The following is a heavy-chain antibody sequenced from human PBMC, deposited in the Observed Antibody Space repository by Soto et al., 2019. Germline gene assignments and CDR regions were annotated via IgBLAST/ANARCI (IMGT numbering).Heavy chain of an antibody. CDR3: AKIESHSVAGIYYYYGMDV. D-gene: IGHD6-19*01. Sequence: GGSLRLSCAASGFTFSSYAMSWVRQAPGKGLEWVSAISGSGGSTYYADSVKGRFTISRDNSKNTLYLQMNSLRAEDTAVYYCAKIESHSVAGIYYYYGMDVWGQGTTVTVSS. CDR1: GFTFSSYA. CDR2: ISGSGGST. V-gene: IGHV3-23*01. J-gene: IGHJ6*02.